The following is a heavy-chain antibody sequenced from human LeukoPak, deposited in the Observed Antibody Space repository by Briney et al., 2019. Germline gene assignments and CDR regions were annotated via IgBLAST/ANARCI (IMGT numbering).Heavy chain of an antibody. Sequence: KSSETLSLTCTVSGGSISSSSYYWGWIRQPPGKGLEWIGSVYYSGSTYYNPSLKSRVTISVDTSKNQFSLKLSSVTAADTAVYYCASGGDYCSSTSCYKRRGYYYYGMDVWGQGTTVTVSS. D-gene: IGHD2-2*01. CDR2: VYYSGST. V-gene: IGHV4-39*01. CDR3: ASGGDYCSSTSCYKRRGYYYYGMDV. CDR1: GGSISSSSYY. J-gene: IGHJ6*02.